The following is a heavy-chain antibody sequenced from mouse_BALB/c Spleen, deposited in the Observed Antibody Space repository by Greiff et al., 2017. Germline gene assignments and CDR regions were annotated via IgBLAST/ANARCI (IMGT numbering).Heavy chain of an antibody. Sequence: VQLMESGPELVKPGASVKMSCKASGYTFTDYVIRWVKQRTGQGLEWIGEIYPGSGSTYYNEKFKGKATLTADKSSNTAYVQLSSLTSEDSAVYFCTPTIVAADAMDYWGQGTSVTVSA. J-gene: IGHJ4*01. CDR2: IYPGSGST. V-gene: IGHV1-77*01. CDR3: TPTIVAADAMDY. CDR1: GYTFTDYV. D-gene: IGHD1-1*01.